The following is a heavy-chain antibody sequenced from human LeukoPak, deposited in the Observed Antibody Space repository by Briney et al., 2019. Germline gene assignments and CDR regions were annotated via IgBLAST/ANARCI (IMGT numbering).Heavy chain of an antibody. V-gene: IGHV1-8*01. CDR3: ATASTVTTERGSVVRAFDI. Sequence: ASVKVSCKASGYTFTSYDINWVRQATGQGLEWMGWINPNSGNTGYAQKFQGRVTMTRSTSISTAYMELRILSSEDTAVYYCATASTVTTERGSVVRAFDIWGQGTMVTVSS. CDR2: INPNSGNT. CDR1: GYTFTSYD. J-gene: IGHJ3*02. D-gene: IGHD4-17*01.